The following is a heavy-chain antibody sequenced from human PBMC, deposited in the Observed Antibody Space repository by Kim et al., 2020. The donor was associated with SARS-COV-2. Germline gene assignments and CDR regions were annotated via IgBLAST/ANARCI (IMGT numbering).Heavy chain of an antibody. V-gene: IGHV4-31*03. CDR2: IYYSGST. CDR3: ARVRVVVPAARNWFDP. J-gene: IGHJ5*02. D-gene: IGHD2-2*01. Sequence: SETLSLTCTVSGGSISSGGYYWSWIRQHPGKGLEWIGYIYYSGSTYYNPSLKSRVTISVDTSKNQFSLKLSSVTAADTAVYYCARVRVVVPAARNWFDPWGQGTLVTVSS. CDR1: GGSISSGGYY.